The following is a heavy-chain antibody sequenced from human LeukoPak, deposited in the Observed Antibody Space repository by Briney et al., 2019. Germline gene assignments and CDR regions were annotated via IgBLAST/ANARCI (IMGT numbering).Heavy chain of an antibody. CDR2: IYTSGST. CDR1: GGSISSGSYY. D-gene: IGHD2-15*01. J-gene: IGHJ4*02. CDR3: ASHRPDLGGSCFN. V-gene: IGHV4-61*02. Sequence: NPSETLSLTCTVSGGSISSGSYYWSWIRQPAGKGLEWIGRIYTSGSTNYNPSLKSRVTISVDTSKNQFSLKLSSVTAADTAVYYCASHRPDLGGSCFNWGQGTLVSVSS.